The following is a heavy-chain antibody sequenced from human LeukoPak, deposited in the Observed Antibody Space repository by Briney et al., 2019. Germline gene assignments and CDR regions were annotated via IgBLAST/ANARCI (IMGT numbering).Heavy chain of an antibody. CDR2: INTNTGNP. D-gene: IGHD3-10*01. CDR1: GYTFTSYG. Sequence: ASVKVSCKASGYTFTSYGISWVRQAPGQRLEWMGWINTNTGNPTYAQGFTGRFVFSLDTSVSTAYLQISSLKAEDTAVYYCARDSLTMVRGEFDYWGQGTLVTVSS. CDR3: ARDSLTMVRGEFDY. J-gene: IGHJ4*02. V-gene: IGHV7-4-1*02.